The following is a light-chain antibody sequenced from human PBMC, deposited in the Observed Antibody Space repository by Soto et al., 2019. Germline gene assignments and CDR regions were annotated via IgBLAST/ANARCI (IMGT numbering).Light chain of an antibody. J-gene: IGLJ2*01. Sequence: QSVLTQSPSASASLGASVKLTCTLSSGHSSYAIAGHQQQPEKGPRYLMKLNSAGSHSKGDGIPDRFSGSSSGAERDLTISSLQSEDEADYYCQTWGTGIVVFGGGTQLTVL. CDR2: LNSAGSH. CDR1: SGHSSYA. V-gene: IGLV4-69*01. CDR3: QTWGTGIVV.